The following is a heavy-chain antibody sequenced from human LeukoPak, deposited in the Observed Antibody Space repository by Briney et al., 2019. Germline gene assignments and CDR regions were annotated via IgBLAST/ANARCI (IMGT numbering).Heavy chain of an antibody. J-gene: IGHJ4*02. CDR1: GFTFSSYG. D-gene: IGHD3-3*01. Sequence: GGSLRLSCAASGFTFSSYGMHWVRQAPGKGLEWVAVIWYDGSNKYYADSVKGRFTISRDNSKNTLYLQMNSLRAEDTAVYYCARDTTIFGVVIINGYFDYWGQRTLVTVSS. CDR2: IWYDGSNK. V-gene: IGHV3-33*01. CDR3: ARDTTIFGVVIINGYFDY.